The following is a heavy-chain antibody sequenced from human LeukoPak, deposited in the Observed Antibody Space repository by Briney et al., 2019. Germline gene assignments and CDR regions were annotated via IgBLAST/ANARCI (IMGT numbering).Heavy chain of an antibody. CDR1: GFTVSSNY. CDR2: IYSGGST. J-gene: IGHJ4*02. CDR3: ARQYCSGGSCYWFVFDY. D-gene: IGHD2-15*01. Sequence: GGPLRLSCAASGFTVSSNYMCWVRQAPGKGLEWVSVIYSGGSTYYADSVKGRFTISRDNSKNTLYLQMNSLRAEDTAVYYCARQYCSGGSCYWFVFDYWGQGTLVTVSS. V-gene: IGHV3-53*05.